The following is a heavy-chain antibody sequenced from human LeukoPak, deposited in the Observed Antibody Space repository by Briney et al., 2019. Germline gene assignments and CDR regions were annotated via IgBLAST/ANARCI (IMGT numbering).Heavy chain of an antibody. CDR1: GLTLSDSA. Sequence: GGSLRLSCAASGLTLSDSAIHWVRQASGKGLEWIGRIKSKANNYATAYTVSVKGRFTVSRDDSKNTAYLQMNSLKTGDTAVYYCTRLINSGSHRFAFDIWGQGTMVTVS. J-gene: IGHJ3*02. D-gene: IGHD1-26*01. V-gene: IGHV3-73*01. CDR3: TRLINSGSHRFAFDI. CDR2: IKSKANNYAT.